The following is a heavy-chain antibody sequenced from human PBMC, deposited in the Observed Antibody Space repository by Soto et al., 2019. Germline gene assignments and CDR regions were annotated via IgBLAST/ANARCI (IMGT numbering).Heavy chain of an antibody. CDR1: GYTFTSYG. J-gene: IGHJ6*02. CDR2: ISAYNGNT. D-gene: IGHD6-19*01. Sequence: ASVKVSCKASGYTFTSYGISWVRQAPGQGLEWMGWISAYNGNTNYAQKLQGRVTMTTDTSTSTAYMELRSLRSDDTAVYYCARDTSSGWYYYYYSGMTYGAKGPRSPSP. V-gene: IGHV1-18*01. CDR3: ARDTSSGWYYYYYSGMT.